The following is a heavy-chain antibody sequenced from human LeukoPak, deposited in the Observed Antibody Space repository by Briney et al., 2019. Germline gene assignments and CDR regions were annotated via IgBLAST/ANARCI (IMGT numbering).Heavy chain of an antibody. CDR3: AAPYSRNWYFDL. J-gene: IGHJ2*01. D-gene: IGHD5-18*01. CDR1: GGTFSSYA. Sequence: ASVKVSCKASGGTFSSYAISWVRQAPGQGLEWMGGIIPIFGTANYAQKFQGRVTITADESTSTAYMELSSLRSEDTAVYYCAAPYSRNWYFDLWGRGTLVTVSS. V-gene: IGHV1-69*13. CDR2: IIPIFGTA.